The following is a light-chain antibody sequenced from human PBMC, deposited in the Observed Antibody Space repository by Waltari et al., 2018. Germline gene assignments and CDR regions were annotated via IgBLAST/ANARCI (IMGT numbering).Light chain of an antibody. CDR3: QVWDSNNDHWV. CDR1: NIGSKS. Sequence: SYVVTQAPSVSVAPGTTARITCGGNNIGSKSVNWYRQKPGQAPVLVMYYDKDRHSGVPERFSGANSGNTATLIISRVEAGDEADYYCQVWDSNNDHWVFGGGTRLTV. J-gene: IGLJ3*02. CDR2: YDK. V-gene: IGLV3-21*04.